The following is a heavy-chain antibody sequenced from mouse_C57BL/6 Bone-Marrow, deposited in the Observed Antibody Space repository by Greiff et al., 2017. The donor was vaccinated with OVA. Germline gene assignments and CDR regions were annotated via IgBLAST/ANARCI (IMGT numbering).Heavy chain of an antibody. D-gene: IGHD4-1*01. CDR2: INPNNGGT. Sequence: VQLQQSEPELVKPGASVKITCKASGYTFTDYNMDWVKQSHGKSLEWIGDINPNNGGTIYNQKFKGKATMTVDKSSSTAYMELRSLTSEDTAVYYCAREAGAMDYWGQGTSVTVSS. CDR1: GYTFTDYN. V-gene: IGHV1-18*01. CDR3: AREAGAMDY. J-gene: IGHJ4*01.